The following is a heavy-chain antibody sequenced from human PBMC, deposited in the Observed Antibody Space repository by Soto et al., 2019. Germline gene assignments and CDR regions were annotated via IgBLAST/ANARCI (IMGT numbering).Heavy chain of an antibody. V-gene: IGHV1-24*01. CDR2: FDPEDGET. Sequence: GASVKVSCKVSGYTLTELSMHWVRQAPGKGLEWMGGFDPEDGETIYAQKFQGRVTMTEDTSTDTAYMELSSLRSEDTAVYYCATEQPRMTTVTTSGYYGMDVWGQGTTVTVSS. D-gene: IGHD4-4*01. CDR3: ATEQPRMTTVTTSGYYGMDV. J-gene: IGHJ6*02. CDR1: GYTLTELS.